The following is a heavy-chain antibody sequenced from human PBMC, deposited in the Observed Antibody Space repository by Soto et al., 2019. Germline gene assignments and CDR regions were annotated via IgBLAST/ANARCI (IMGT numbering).Heavy chain of an antibody. D-gene: IGHD6-13*01. J-gene: IGHJ5*02. V-gene: IGHV3-30*18. CDR2: ISHDGGAT. CDR3: AKDWGSSGWYNWFDP. Sequence: QVQLVESGGGVVQSGRSLRLSCAASGFTFSTSGMHWIRQAPGKGLEWVAMISHDGGATYYVDAVKGRVTISRDTDKNTLQLQMDSLRPEDTATYYCAKDWGSSGWYNWFDPWGQGTLVTVSS. CDR1: GFTFSTSG.